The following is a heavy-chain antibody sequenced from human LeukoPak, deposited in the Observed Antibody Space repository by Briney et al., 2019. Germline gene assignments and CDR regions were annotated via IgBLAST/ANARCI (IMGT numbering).Heavy chain of an antibody. CDR1: GYSFTTYD. D-gene: IGHD5-18*01. Sequence: ASVKVSCKASGYSFTTYDIDWVRQATGQGLEWMGWMNPNCGNTGYAQRFQGRVTMTRDTSISTAYMELNSLTSEDTAVYYCAKNVRDTGTFDYWGQGTLVTVSS. V-gene: IGHV1-8*01. CDR2: MNPNCGNT. J-gene: IGHJ4*02. CDR3: AKNVRDTGTFDY.